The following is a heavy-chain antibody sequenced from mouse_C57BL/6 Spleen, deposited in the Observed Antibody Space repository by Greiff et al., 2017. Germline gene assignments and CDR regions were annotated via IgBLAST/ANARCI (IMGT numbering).Heavy chain of an antibody. CDR2: INPNYGTT. V-gene: IGHV1-39*01. J-gene: IGHJ4*01. CDR1: GYSFTDYN. D-gene: IGHD1-1*01. Sequence: EVKLMESGPELVKPGASVKISCKASGYSFTDYNMNWVKQSNGKSLEWIGVINPNYGTTSYNQKFKGKATLTVDQSSSKADMQLNSLTSEDSAVYYCARSRDYYGSSYRAMDYWGQGTSVTVSS. CDR3: ARSRDYYGSSYRAMDY.